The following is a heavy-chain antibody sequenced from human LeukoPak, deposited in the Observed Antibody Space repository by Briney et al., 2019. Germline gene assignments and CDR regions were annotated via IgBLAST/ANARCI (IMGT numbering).Heavy chain of an antibody. Sequence: PGGSLRLSCAASGFTFTNYAMSWIRQAPGKGLEWVSAISGGGGNTDYADSVRGRFTISRDNSKNTLYLQMNSLRAEDAAVYFCAKAPVTSCRGAYCYPLDSWGQGTLVTVSS. CDR3: AKAPVTSCRGAYCYPLDS. CDR1: GFTFTNYA. CDR2: ISGGGGNT. V-gene: IGHV3-23*01. D-gene: IGHD2-21*01. J-gene: IGHJ4*02.